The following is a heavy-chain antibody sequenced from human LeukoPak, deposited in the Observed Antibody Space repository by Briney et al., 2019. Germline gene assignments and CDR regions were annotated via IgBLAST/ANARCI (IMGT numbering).Heavy chain of an antibody. D-gene: IGHD3-3*01. CDR1: GGSISSYY. J-gene: IGHJ4*02. V-gene: IGHV4-4*07. CDR3: ARVLRLGINYYLDY. CDR2: IYTSGST. Sequence: SETLSLTCIVSGGSISSYYWSWIRQPARKGLEWIGRIYTSGSTNYNPSLKSRVTMSVDTSKNQFSLKLSSVTAADTAVYYCARVLRLGINYYLDYWGQGTLVTVSS.